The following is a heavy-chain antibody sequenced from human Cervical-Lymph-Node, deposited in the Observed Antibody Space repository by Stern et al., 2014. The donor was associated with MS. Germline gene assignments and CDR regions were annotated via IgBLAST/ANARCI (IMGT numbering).Heavy chain of an antibody. D-gene: IGHD3/OR15-3a*01. CDR2: IWYDGTSK. V-gene: IGHV3-33*01. Sequence: VQLVESGGGVVQPGRSLRLSCAASGFTFNIYGMHWVRQAPGKGLEWVAVIWYDGTSKYYADSVKGRFTISRDNSKSTSYLQIHSLRAENTVVYSGARNQGPVLIYLDYWGQGALVTVSS. J-gene: IGHJ4*02. CDR3: ARNQGPVLIYLDY. CDR1: GFTFNIYG.